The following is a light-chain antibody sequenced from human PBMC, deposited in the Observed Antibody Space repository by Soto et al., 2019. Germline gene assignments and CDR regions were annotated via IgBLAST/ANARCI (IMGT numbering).Light chain of an antibody. Sequence: EIVLTQSPGTLSLSPGDRATLSCRDSQSVSNNFLAWYQQKPGQAPRLLIHGASSRATGTPDRFSGSGSGTDFTLAISRLEPEDFAVYFCQHYGSSPWTFGQGTKVEIK. V-gene: IGKV3-20*01. CDR1: QSVSNNF. CDR2: GAS. CDR3: QHYGSSPWT. J-gene: IGKJ1*01.